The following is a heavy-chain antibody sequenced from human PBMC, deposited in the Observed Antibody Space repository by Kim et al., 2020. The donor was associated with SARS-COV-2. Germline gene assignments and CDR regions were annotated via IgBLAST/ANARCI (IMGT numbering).Heavy chain of an antibody. CDR1: GYTFTGYY. CDR2: INPNSGGT. J-gene: IGHJ4*02. CDR3: ARNYYDSSGYPTFDY. Sequence: ASVKVSCKASGYTFTGYYMHWVRQGPGQGLEWMGWINPNSGGTNYAQKFQGWVTMTRDTSISTAYMELSRLRSDDTAVYYCARNYYDSSGYPTFDYWGQGTLVTVSS. V-gene: IGHV1-2*04. D-gene: IGHD3-22*01.